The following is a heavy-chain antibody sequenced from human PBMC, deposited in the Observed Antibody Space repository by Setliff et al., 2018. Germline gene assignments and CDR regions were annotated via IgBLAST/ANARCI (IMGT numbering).Heavy chain of an antibody. CDR3: ARTCSGSGCYAGLES. D-gene: IGHD2-15*01. J-gene: IGHJ4*02. V-gene: IGHV3-33*08. CDR1: GFTFSSYR. Sequence: GGSLRLSCAASGFTFSSYRMHWVRQAPGKGLEWGAVIWDDGGNKYHADYVKGRFTISRDNYKNTLYLQMNSLRPEDTAVYYCARTCSGSGCYAGLESWGQGTPVTVSS. CDR2: IWDDGGNK.